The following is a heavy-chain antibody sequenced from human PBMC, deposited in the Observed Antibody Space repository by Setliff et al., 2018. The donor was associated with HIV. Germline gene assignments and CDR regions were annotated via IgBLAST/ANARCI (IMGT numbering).Heavy chain of an antibody. CDR1: DDSVSTFY. J-gene: IGHJ4*01. CDR3: APGEGVASTYYHD. CDR2: IHRTGST. Sequence: SETLSLTCTVSDDSVSTFYWNWIRQPPGKGLEWIGFIHRTGSTVSNPSLKSRVTILMDLSRNQLSLHLASVTTADTAVYFCAPGEGVASTYYHDWGQGTQVTVSS. V-gene: IGHV4-59*02. D-gene: IGHD3-3*01.